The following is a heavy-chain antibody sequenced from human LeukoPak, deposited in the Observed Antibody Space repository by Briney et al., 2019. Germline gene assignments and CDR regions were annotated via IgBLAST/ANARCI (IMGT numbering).Heavy chain of an antibody. CDR1: GFTISSDW. J-gene: IGHJ4*02. D-gene: IGHD3-9*01. CDR2: INKDSSEK. Sequence: PGGPLRLSCAVSGFTISSDWISWGLQAPREEGGGGANINKDSSEKYYHPSVKGRFTISRDNAKNSLYLKMNSPRAEDTAVYYCARDMVDHILTGDAETPLLFDYWGQGTLVTVSS. CDR3: ARDMVDHILTGDAETPLLFDY. V-gene: IGHV3-7*03.